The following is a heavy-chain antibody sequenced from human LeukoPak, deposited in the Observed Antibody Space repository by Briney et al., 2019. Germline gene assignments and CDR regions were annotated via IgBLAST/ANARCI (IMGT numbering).Heavy chain of an antibody. CDR1: GGPISSGGYY. Sequence: SETLSLTCTVSGGPISSGGYYWSWIRQPPGKGLEWIGYIYHSGSTYYNPSLKSRVTISVDRSKNQFSLKLSSVTAADTAVYYCAGGSGSYYVDRLDYWGQGTLVTVSS. J-gene: IGHJ4*02. CDR3: AGGSGSYYVDRLDY. D-gene: IGHD3-10*01. CDR2: IYHSGST. V-gene: IGHV4-30-2*01.